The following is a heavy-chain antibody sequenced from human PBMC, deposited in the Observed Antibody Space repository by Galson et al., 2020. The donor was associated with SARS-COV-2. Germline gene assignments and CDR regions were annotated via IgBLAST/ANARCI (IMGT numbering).Heavy chain of an antibody. Sequence: GESLKISCAASGFTFSSYAMHWVRQAPGKGLEWLAVISYDGSNKYYADSVKGRFTISRDNSKNTLYLQMNSLRAEDTAVYYCARRFEATEYVWGSYRYLGYFDYWGQGTLVTVSS. D-gene: IGHD3-16*02. V-gene: IGHV3-30*01. J-gene: IGHJ4*02. CDR3: ARRFEATEYVWGSYRYLGYFDY. CDR1: GFTFSSYA. CDR2: ISYDGSNK.